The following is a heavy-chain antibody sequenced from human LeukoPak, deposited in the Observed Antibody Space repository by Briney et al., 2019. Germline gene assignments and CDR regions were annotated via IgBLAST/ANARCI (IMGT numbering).Heavy chain of an antibody. CDR1: GFTFSSYA. Sequence: GGSLRLSCAASGFTFSSYAMSWVRQAPGKGLEWVSTISGSGGGTYYADSVKGRFTISRDNSMHTLYLQMNSLRAEDTAVYYCAELGITMIGGVWGKGTTVTISS. J-gene: IGHJ6*04. D-gene: IGHD3-10*02. CDR3: AELGITMIGGV. V-gene: IGHV3-23*01. CDR2: ISGSGGGT.